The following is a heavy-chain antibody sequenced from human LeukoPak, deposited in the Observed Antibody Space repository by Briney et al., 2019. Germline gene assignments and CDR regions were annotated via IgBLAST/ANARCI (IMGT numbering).Heavy chain of an antibody. CDR2: IKSKTDGGTT. CDR1: GFTFSDAW. CDR3: TTVATILWFGESSGDY. Sequence: GGSLRLSCAASGFTFSDAWMSWVRQAPGKGLEWVGRIKSKTDGGTTDYAAPVKDRFSISRDDSTDTFYLLMNSLKTEDTAVYFCTTVATILWFGESSGDYWGQGTLVTVSS. J-gene: IGHJ4*02. D-gene: IGHD3-10*01. V-gene: IGHV3-15*01.